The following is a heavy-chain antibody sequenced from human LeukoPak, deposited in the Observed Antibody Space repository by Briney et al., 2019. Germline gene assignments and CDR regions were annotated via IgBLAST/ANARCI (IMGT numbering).Heavy chain of an antibody. CDR3: ARENGYDGRVYYFAE. V-gene: IGHV4-61*02. CDR1: GGSISSGGYY. Sequence: PSETLSLTCTVPGGSISSGGYYWSWIRQPAGRGLEWIGRIYTSGSTTSNPSLKSRVTMPVNTSKTHFCLKLSSVTAAAPAVNFCARENGYDGRVYYFAEGGQGTLVTVS. D-gene: IGHD3-22*01. J-gene: IGHJ4*02. CDR2: IYTSGST.